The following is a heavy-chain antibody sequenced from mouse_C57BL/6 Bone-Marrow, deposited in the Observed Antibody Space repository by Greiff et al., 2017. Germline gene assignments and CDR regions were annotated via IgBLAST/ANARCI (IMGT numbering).Heavy chain of an antibody. CDR3: TTGYYGYFYYFDY. D-gene: IGHD2-2*01. CDR2: IDPENGDT. J-gene: IGHJ2*01. Sequence: VQLQQSGAELVRPGASVKLSCTASGFNIKDDYMHWVKQRPEQGLEWIGWIDPENGDTEYASKFQGQATITADTSSNTAYLQLSSLTSEDTAVYYCTTGYYGYFYYFDYWGQGTTLTVSS. V-gene: IGHV14-4*01. CDR1: GFNIKDDY.